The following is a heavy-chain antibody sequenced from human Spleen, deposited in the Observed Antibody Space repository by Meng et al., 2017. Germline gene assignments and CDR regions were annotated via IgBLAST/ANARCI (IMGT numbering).Heavy chain of an antibody. V-gene: IGHV3-30*15. CDR3: ARARVMSQSRIDYSYHGMDI. Sequence: GESLKISCAASGFTFSLYGMHWVRQAPGKGLEWVAVISYDGSNKYYGDSVKVRFTISRDNSKNILYLQMSGLRGEDTAVYYCARARVMSQSRIDYSYHGMDIWGQGTTVTVSS. CDR2: ISYDGSNK. J-gene: IGHJ6*02. CDR1: GFTFSLYG. D-gene: IGHD3-16*01.